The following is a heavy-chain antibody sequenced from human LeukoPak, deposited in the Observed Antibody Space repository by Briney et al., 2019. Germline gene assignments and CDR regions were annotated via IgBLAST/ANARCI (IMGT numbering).Heavy chain of an antibody. J-gene: IGHJ4*02. V-gene: IGHV3-23*01. CDR2: ILDSGYST. CDR3: ARDRGYSTFDY. D-gene: IGHD4-23*01. CDR1: GFTFSSYA. Sequence: GGSLRLSCAASGFTFSSYAMSWVRQAPGKGLEWVSGILDSGYSTYYANSVKGRFTISRDNSNNTLYLQMNSLRVDDTAVYYCARDRGYSTFDYWGQGTLVTVSS.